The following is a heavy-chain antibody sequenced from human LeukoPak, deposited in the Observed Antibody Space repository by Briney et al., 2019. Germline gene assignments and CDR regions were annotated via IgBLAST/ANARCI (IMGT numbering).Heavy chain of an antibody. D-gene: IGHD3-22*01. CDR1: GFTFSSYA. CDR3: AGGGDYYDSSGYYSPGAFDI. CDR2: ISGSGGST. J-gene: IGHJ3*02. V-gene: IGHV3-23*01. Sequence: PGGSLRLSCAASGFTFSSYAMSWVRQAPGKGLEWVSAISGSGGSTYYADSVKGRFIISRDNSKNTLYLQMNSLSAEDTAVYYCAGGGDYYDSSGYYSPGAFDIWGQGTMVTVSS.